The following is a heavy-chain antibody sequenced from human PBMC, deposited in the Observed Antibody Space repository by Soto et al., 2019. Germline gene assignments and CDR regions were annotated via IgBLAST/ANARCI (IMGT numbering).Heavy chain of an antibody. CDR3: ARADIVVVVAATIDY. CDR1: GFTFSSYG. D-gene: IGHD2-15*01. CDR2: IWYDGSNK. J-gene: IGHJ4*02. V-gene: IGHV3-33*01. Sequence: GGSLRLSCAASGFTFSSYGMHWVRQAPGKGLEWVAVIWYDGSNKYYADSVKGRFTISRDNSKNTLYLQMNSLRAEDTAVYYCARADIVVVVAATIDYWGQGTLVTVSS.